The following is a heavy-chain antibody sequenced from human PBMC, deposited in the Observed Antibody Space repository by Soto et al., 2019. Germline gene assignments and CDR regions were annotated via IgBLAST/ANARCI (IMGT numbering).Heavy chain of an antibody. V-gene: IGHV3-23*05. CDR3: AKVALTTANFDY. Sequence: SCASAGFSICSYGRNLVRQAPGEGLEWVSAIDSSGTVTYYADSVKGRFTISRDKSENTLFLQMSSLRAEDTAVYYCAKVALTTANFDYWGQGALVTVSS. CDR2: IDSSGTVT. D-gene: IGHD3-22*01. CDR1: GFSICSYG. J-gene: IGHJ4*02.